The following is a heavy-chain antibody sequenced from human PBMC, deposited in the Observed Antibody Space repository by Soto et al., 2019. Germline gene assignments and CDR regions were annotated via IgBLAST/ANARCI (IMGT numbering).Heavy chain of an antibody. V-gene: IGHV4-61*08. D-gene: IGHD6-6*01. Sequence: PSETLSLTCTVSGGSISSGGYYWSWIRQQPGKGMEWIGYIYYSGSTNYNPSLKSRVTISVDTSKNQFSLKLSSVTAADTAVYYCAREIAARVYYYYGMDVWGQGTTVTVSS. CDR2: IYYSGST. CDR1: GGSISSGGYY. J-gene: IGHJ6*02. CDR3: AREIAARVYYYYGMDV.